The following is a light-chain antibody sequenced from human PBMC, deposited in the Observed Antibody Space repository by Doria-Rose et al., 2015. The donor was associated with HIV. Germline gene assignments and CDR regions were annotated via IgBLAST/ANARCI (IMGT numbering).Light chain of an antibody. CDR1: QSFSSTY. CDR3: HQYGTSWT. Sequence: TQSPGTLSLSPGERATLSCRASQSFSSTYLAWYQQKPGQAPSLLLYDGSTRATGIPDRFSASGSGTDFTLTINRQEPEDFALYYRHQYGTSWTFGQGTKVKI. CDR2: DGS. V-gene: IGKV3-20*01. J-gene: IGKJ1*01.